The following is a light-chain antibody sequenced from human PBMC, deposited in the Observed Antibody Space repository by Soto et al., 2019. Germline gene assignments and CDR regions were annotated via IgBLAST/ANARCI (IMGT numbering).Light chain of an antibody. Sequence: EIVLTQSPATLSLSPGERATLSCRASQSVSGYLAWFQQKPGQAPRLLIYDAANRATGIPARFSGSGSGTELTLPISSVGPEDCAVFYCQQLSDWPLTFGESPK. CDR2: DAA. CDR3: QQLSDWPLT. V-gene: IGKV3-11*01. CDR1: QSVSGY. J-gene: IGKJ2*01.